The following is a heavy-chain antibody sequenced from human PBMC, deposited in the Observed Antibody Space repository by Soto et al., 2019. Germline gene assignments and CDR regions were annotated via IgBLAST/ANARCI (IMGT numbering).Heavy chain of an antibody. CDR1: GFTFSNAW. CDR3: ATGGFYFDY. J-gene: IGHJ4*02. V-gene: IGHV3-15*07. CDR2: IKSKYNGGTI. Sequence: EVQMVESGGGSVKPGGSLRLSCAASGFTFSNAWMNWIRQAPGKGLEWVGRIKSKYNGGTIDDSAPGNGRFTISRDDSSNIVFLPITNLKVEDTGVYYCATGGFYFDYWGLGTPVTVSS. D-gene: IGHD3-16*01.